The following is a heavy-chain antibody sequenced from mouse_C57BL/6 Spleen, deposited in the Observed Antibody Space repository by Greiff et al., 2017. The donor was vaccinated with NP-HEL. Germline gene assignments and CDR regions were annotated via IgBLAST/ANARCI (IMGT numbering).Heavy chain of an antibody. J-gene: IGHJ3*01. CDR1: GYTFTSYW. CDR2: IYPSDSET. CDR3: ARKEYYDGFAY. Sequence: VQLQQPGAELVRPGSSVKLSCKASGYTFTSYWMDWVKQRPGQGLEWIGNIYPSDSETHYNQKFKDKATLTVDKSSSTAYMQLSSLTSEDSAVYYCARKEYYDGFAYWGQGTLVTVSA. V-gene: IGHV1-61*01. D-gene: IGHD2-4*01.